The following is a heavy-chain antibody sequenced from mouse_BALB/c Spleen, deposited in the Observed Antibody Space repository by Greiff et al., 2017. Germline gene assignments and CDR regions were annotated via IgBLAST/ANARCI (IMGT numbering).Heavy chain of an antibody. Sequence: VQLVESGAELMKPGASVKISCKATGYTFSSYWIEWVKQRPGHGLEWIGEILPGSGSTNYNEKFKGKATFTADTSSNTAYMQLSSLTSEDSAVYYCARCRYDYYFDYWGQGTTLTVSS. J-gene: IGHJ2*01. CDR2: ILPGSGST. CDR3: ARCRYDYYFDY. V-gene: IGHV1-9*01. D-gene: IGHD2-14*01. CDR1: GYTFSSYW.